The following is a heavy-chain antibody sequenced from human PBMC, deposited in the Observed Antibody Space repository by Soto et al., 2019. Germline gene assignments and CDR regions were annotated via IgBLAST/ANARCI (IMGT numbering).Heavy chain of an antibody. D-gene: IGHD1-7*01. CDR3: ASRDPGTSVDY. Sequence: SETLSLTCAVSGGSFTSNNWWTWVRQPPGQGLEWIGEIYRTGSTNYSPSLKRRVTISLHKSENQFSLKVTSLTAADTAVYYCASRDPGTSVDYWGQGTLVTVSS. V-gene: IGHV4-4*02. CDR2: IYRTGST. J-gene: IGHJ4*02. CDR1: GGSFTSNNW.